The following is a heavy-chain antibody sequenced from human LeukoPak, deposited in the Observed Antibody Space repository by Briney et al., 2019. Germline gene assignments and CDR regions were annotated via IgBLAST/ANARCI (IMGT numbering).Heavy chain of an antibody. Sequence: GGSLRLSCAASGFIFSSYSMNWVRQAPGKGLEWVSSISSSSSYIYYADSVKGRFTISRDNAKNSLYLQMNSLRAEDTAVYYCARDRTIGELVDYWGQGTLVTVSS. CDR2: ISSSSSYI. CDR1: GFIFSSYS. CDR3: ARDRTIGELVDY. V-gene: IGHV3-21*01. J-gene: IGHJ4*02. D-gene: IGHD3-10*01.